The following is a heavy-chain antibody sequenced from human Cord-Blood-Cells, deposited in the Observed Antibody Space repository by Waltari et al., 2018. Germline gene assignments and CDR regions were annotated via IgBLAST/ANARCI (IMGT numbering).Heavy chain of an antibody. V-gene: IGHV3-53*01. D-gene: IGHD3-3*01. CDR3: ARYDFWSGFLDC. CDR2: IYSGGST. CDR1: GFTVSTNY. J-gene: IGHJ4*02. Sequence: EVQLVESGGGLIPPGGSLRRSCEASGFTVSTNYMSCVRQAPGKGLEWVSVIYSGGSTYYADSVKGRFTISRDNSKNTLYLQMNSLRAEDTAVYYCARYDFWSGFLDCWGQGTLVTVSS.